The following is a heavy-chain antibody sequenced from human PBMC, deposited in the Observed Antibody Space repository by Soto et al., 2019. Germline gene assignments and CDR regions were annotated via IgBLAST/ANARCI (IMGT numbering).Heavy chain of an antibody. V-gene: IGHV4-4*02. Sequence: SETLSLTCAVSGGSISSSNWWSCVRQPPGKGLEWIGEIYHSGSTNYNPSLKSRVTISVDKSKNQFSLKLSSVTAADTAVYYCARFHSQFIAAAGFWFDPWGQGTLVTVSS. CDR1: GGSISSSNW. J-gene: IGHJ5*02. CDR3: ARFHSQFIAAAGFWFDP. CDR2: IYHSGST. D-gene: IGHD6-13*01.